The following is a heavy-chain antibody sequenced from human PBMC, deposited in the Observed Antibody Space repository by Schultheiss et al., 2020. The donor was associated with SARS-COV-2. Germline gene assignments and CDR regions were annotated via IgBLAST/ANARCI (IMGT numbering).Heavy chain of an antibody. J-gene: IGHJ4*02. V-gene: IGHV3-48*03. CDR3: ARSLIVGVDY. CDR2: ISGSGSTI. CDR1: GFTFSSYA. D-gene: IGHD1-26*01. Sequence: GGSLRLSCAASGFTFSSYAMSWVRQAPGKGLEWVSAISGSGSTIYYADSVKGRFTISRDNAKNSLYLQMNSLRAEDTAVYYCARSLIVGVDYWGQGTLVTVSS.